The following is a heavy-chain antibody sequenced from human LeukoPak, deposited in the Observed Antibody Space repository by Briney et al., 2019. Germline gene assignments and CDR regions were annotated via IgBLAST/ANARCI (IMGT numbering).Heavy chain of an antibody. J-gene: IGHJ4*02. CDR2: ISGSGGST. Sequence: GGSLRLSCAASGFTFSSYAMSWVRQAPGKGLEWVSAISGSGGSTYYADSVKGRFTISRDNSKNTLYLQMNSLRAEDTAVYYCAKDGAYYGSGSYYSCWGQGTLVTVSS. CDR1: GFTFSSYA. D-gene: IGHD3-10*01. CDR3: AKDGAYYGSGSYYSC. V-gene: IGHV3-23*01.